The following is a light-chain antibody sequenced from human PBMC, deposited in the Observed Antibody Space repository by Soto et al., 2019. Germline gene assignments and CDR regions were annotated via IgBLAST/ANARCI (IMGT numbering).Light chain of an antibody. V-gene: IGKV1-17*01. J-gene: IGKJ5*01. Sequence: QLTPSPTSLSASFGDRVTIHRRASQDIGNDLGWYQQKPGKAPKRLIHTASSLQSGVPSRFSGSGSETEFTVTISSLQPEDFGTYYCLQVNSYPTAVGQGTRLEIK. CDR1: QDIGND. CDR3: LQVNSYPTA. CDR2: TAS.